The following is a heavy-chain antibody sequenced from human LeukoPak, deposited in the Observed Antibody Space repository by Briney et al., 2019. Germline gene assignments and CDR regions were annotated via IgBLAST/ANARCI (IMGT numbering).Heavy chain of an antibody. CDR2: ISYDGSNK. Sequence: GGSLRLPCAASGFTFSSYAMHWVRQAPGKGLEWVAVISYDGSNKYYADSVKGRFTISRDNSKNTLYLQMNSLRAEDTAVYYCARVRSSSGWGDYWGQGTLVTVSS. CDR1: GFTFSSYA. J-gene: IGHJ4*02. CDR3: ARVRSSSGWGDY. D-gene: IGHD6-19*01. V-gene: IGHV3-30-3*01.